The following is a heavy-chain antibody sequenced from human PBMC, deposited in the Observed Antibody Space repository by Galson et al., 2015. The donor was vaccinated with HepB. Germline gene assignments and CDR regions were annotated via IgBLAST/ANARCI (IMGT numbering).Heavy chain of an antibody. V-gene: IGHV3-23*01. CDR1: IFTFSSYA. Sequence: SLRLSCAASIFTFSSYAMSWVRQAPGKGLEWVSAISASGSSTYYADSVKGRFTISRDNSKNTLYLQMNGLRAEDTAVYYCAKPVLTGWLQLLGFDDWGQGTLVTVSS. D-gene: IGHD5-24*01. CDR3: AKPVLTGWLQLLGFDD. CDR2: ISASGSST. J-gene: IGHJ4*02.